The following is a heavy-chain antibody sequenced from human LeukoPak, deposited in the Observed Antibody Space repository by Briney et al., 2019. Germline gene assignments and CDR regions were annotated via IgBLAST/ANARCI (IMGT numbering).Heavy chain of an antibody. CDR2: IIPIFGTA. V-gene: IGHV1-69*05. CDR1: GGTFSSYA. CDR3: ASGWDYDSSGYSSEFDY. D-gene: IGHD3-22*01. Sequence: SVKVSCKASGGTFSSYAISWVRQAPGQGLEWLGGIIPIFGTANYAQKFQGRVTITTDESTSTAYMELSSLRSEDTAVYYCASGWDYDSSGYSSEFDYWGQGTLVTVSS. J-gene: IGHJ4*02.